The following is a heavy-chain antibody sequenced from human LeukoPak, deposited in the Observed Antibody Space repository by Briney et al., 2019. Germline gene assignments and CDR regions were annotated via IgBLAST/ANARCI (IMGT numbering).Heavy chain of an antibody. Sequence: GASVKVSCKASGGTFSSYAISWVRQAPGQGLEWMGGIIPIFGTANYAQKFQGRVTITADKSTSTAYMELSSLRSVDTAVYYCARDSMMITFGGVIVNTHYFDYWGQGTLVTVSS. CDR2: IIPIFGTA. CDR1: GGTFSSYA. CDR3: ARDSMMITFGGVIVNTHYFDY. J-gene: IGHJ4*02. D-gene: IGHD3-16*02. V-gene: IGHV1-69*06.